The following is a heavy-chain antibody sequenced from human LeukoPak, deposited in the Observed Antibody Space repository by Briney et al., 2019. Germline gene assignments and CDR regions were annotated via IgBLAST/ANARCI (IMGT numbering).Heavy chain of an antibody. CDR2: ISSSSSYI. CDR3: AKSRGQAGDDAFDI. V-gene: IGHV3-21*01. D-gene: IGHD2-21*01. Sequence: GSLRLSCAASGFTFSSYSMNWVRQAPGKGLEWVSSISSSSSYIYYADSVKGRFTISRDNAKNSLYLQMNSLRAEDTAVYYCAKSRGQAGDDAFDIWGQGTMVTVSS. J-gene: IGHJ3*02. CDR1: GFTFSSYS.